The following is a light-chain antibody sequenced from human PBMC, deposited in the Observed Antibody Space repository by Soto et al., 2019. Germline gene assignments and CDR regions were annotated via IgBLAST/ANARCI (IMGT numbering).Light chain of an antibody. CDR1: SSNIGSNT. Sequence: ALTQPPSASGTPGQRVTISCSGSSSNIGSNTVNWYQQLPGTAPKPLIYSNNQRPSGVPDRFSGSKSGTSASLAISGLQSEDEADYYCAAWDESLNGYVFGTGTKVTVL. V-gene: IGLV1-44*01. J-gene: IGLJ1*01. CDR2: SNN. CDR3: AAWDESLNGYV.